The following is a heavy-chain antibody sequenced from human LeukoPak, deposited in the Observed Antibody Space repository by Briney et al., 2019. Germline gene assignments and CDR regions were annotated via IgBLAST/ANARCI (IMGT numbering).Heavy chain of an antibody. D-gene: IGHD6-13*01. J-gene: IGHJ4*02. CDR2: IYTSGST. CDR1: GGSISSGSYY. CDR3: ARDSGAFGYSSQAGVIDY. Sequence: PSETLSLACTVSGGSISSGSYYWSWIRQPAGKGLEWIGRIYTSGSTNYNPSLKSRVTISVDTSKNQFSLKLSSVTAADTAVYYCARDSGAFGYSSQAGVIDYWGQGTLVTVSS. V-gene: IGHV4-61*02.